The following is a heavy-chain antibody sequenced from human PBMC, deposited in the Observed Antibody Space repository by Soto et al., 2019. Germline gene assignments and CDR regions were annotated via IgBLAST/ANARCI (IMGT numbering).Heavy chain of an antibody. CDR1: GYDFSTYW. D-gene: IGHD3-3*01. CDR3: ARHYDFWSGFSYFYGMDV. Sequence: PGESLKISCKGSGYDFSTYWIAWVRQMPGRGLEWMGIIFPNDADTKYSPSFQGQVTFSADKSISTAYLQWSSLKASDTAMYYCARHYDFWSGFSYFYGMDVWGQGTTVIVSS. CDR2: IFPNDADT. V-gene: IGHV5-51*01. J-gene: IGHJ6*02.